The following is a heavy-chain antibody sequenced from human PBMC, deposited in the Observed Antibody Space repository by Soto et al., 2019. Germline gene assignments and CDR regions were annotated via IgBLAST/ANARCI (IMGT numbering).Heavy chain of an antibody. D-gene: IGHD2-21*01. V-gene: IGHV2-5*01. CDR2: IYWNDDR. CDR3: IYRRASWDYHGLDV. J-gene: IGHJ6*02. Sequence: QFTLKESGPTLVEPTQTLTLTCSFSGFSLTTGGVGVGWIRQPPGSSPEWLAVIYWNDDRRRSPSLEHRLTITQDTSKNQVILTMTNVDPVDTATYYCIYRRASWDYHGLDVWGQGTPVTVSS. CDR1: GFSLTTGGVG.